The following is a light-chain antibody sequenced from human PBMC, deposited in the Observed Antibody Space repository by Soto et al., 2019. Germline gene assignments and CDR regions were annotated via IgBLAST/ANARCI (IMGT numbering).Light chain of an antibody. V-gene: IGLV4-60*02. J-gene: IGLJ3*02. CDR3: ETWDSNTRV. Sequence: VVTQSSSASASLGSSVKLTCTLSSGHSSYIIAWHQQQPGKAPRYLMKLEGSGSYNKGSGVPDRFSGSSSGADRYLTISNLQFEDEADYYCETWDSNTRVFGGGTMLTVL. CDR2: LEGSGSY. CDR1: SGHSSYI.